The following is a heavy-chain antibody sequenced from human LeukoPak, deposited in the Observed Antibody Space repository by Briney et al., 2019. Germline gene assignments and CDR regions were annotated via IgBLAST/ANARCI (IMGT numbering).Heavy chain of an antibody. V-gene: IGHV3-21*01. D-gene: IGHD3-3*01. CDR2: ISSSSSYI. J-gene: IGHJ6*02. CDR3: ARDLYDFWSGYYTHYYGMDV. CDR1: GFTFSSYS. Sequence: TGGFLRLSCAASGFTFSSYSMNWVRQAPGKGLEWVSSISSSSSYIYYADSVKGRFTISRDNAKNSLYLQMNSLRAEDTAVYYCARDLYDFWSGYYTHYYGMDVWGQGTTVTVSS.